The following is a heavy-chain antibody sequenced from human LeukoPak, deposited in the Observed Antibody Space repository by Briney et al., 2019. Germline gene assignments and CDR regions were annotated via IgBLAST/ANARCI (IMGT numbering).Heavy chain of an antibody. CDR2: VFDSGGT. D-gene: IGHD6-13*01. CDR1: GGSISNYR. V-gene: IGHV4-59*01. CDR3: ARGYSGSWNYFDY. J-gene: IGHJ4*02. Sequence: SETLSLTCTVSGGSISNYRWSWIRQPPGKGLEWIGYVFDSGGTNYNPSLKSRVTISVDTSKKQFSLKLSSVTAADTAVYYCARGYSGSWNYFDYWGQGTLVTVSS.